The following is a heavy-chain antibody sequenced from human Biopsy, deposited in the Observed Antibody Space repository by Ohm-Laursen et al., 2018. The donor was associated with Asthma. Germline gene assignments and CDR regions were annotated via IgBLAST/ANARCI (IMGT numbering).Heavy chain of an antibody. J-gene: IGHJ6*02. CDR2: TNEREVT. CDR3: ARGPELDV. Sequence: LSCAASGFTFSDYDMHWVRQAPGKGLEWIGETNEREVTNNNPSLKSRVIISIDTYWNRVSLKLTSVTAADTAVYYCARGPELDVWGQGTTVTVSS. CDR1: GFTFSDYD. V-gene: IGHV4-34*01.